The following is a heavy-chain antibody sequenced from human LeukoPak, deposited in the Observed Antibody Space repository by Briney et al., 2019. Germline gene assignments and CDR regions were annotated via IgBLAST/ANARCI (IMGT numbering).Heavy chain of an antibody. V-gene: IGHV3-74*01. J-gene: IGHJ5*02. CDR3: TKSDWFDP. D-gene: IGHD3-3*01. CDR1: GFTFSDYY. CDR2: IKNDGSIT. Sequence: PGGSLRLSCAASGFTFSDYYMSWIRQAPGKGLVWLSRIKNDGSITSYADSVKGRFTISRDNAKNTLYLQMNSLRVEDTAVYYCTKSDWFDPWGQGTLVTVSS.